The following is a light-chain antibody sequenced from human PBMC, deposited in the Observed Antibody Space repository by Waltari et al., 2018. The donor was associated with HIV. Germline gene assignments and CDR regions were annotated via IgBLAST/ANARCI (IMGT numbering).Light chain of an antibody. Sequence: QSVLTQPPSASGTPGQTVTISCSGGSSNIGNDNVYWYQHPPGMTPKLLIYKNYVRPSGVPDRFAGSKSGTSASLAISGLRSEDEADYYCVGWDSSLSAYVFGAGTKVTVL. V-gene: IGLV1-47*01. CDR1: SSNIGNDN. CDR2: KNY. J-gene: IGLJ1*01. CDR3: VGWDSSLSAYV.